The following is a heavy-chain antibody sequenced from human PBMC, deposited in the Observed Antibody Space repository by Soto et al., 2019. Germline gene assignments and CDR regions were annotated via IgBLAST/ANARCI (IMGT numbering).Heavy chain of an antibody. CDR1: GYTFTGYY. D-gene: IGHD3-22*01. V-gene: IGHV1-2*02. CDR2: INPNSGGT. Sequence: QVQLVQSGAEVKKPGASVKVSCKASGYTFTGYYMHWVRQAPGQGLEWMGWINPNSGGTNYAQKFQGRVTMTRDTSISTAYMELSRLRSDDTAVYYCARDPNHYYYDSSGYYHGIDYWGQGTLVTVSS. CDR3: ARDPNHYYYDSSGYYHGIDY. J-gene: IGHJ4*02.